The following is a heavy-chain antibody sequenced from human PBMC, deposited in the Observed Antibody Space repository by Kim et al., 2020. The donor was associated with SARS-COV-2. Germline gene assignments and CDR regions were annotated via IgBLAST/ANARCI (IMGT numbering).Heavy chain of an antibody. V-gene: IGHV1-2*02. Sequence: ASVKVSCKASGYTFTGYYMHWVRQAPGQGLEWMGWINPNSGGTNYAQKFQGRVTMTRDTSISTAYMELSRLRSDDTAVYYCARGVSAIGLALAYWGQGTLVTVSS. CDR1: GYTFTGYY. D-gene: IGHD2-21*01. J-gene: IGHJ4*02. CDR3: ARGVSAIGLALAY. CDR2: INPNSGGT.